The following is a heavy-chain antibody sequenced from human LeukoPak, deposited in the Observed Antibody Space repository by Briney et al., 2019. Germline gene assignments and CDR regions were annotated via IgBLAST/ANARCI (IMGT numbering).Heavy chain of an antibody. D-gene: IGHD2/OR15-2a*01. CDR2: IFPSGGEI. J-gene: IGHJ4*02. CDR3: ATYRQVLLPFES. Sequence: GGSLRLSCEASGFTLSTFAMIWVRQPPGKGLEWVSSIFPSGGEIHYADSVRGRFTISRDNSKSTLSLQMNSLRAEDTAIYYCATYRQVLLPFESWGQGTLVTVSS. V-gene: IGHV3-23*01. CDR1: GFTLSTFA.